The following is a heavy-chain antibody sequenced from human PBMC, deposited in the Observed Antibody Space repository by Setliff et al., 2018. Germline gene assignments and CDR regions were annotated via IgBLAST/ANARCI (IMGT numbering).Heavy chain of an antibody. J-gene: IGHJ5*02. CDR3: ARSNYDILTRNWFDP. CDR2: ISPYNGAT. V-gene: IGHV1-18*01. Sequence: GASVKVSCKTSGYSFISYGISWVRQAPGQGLEFVGWISPYNGATDCAQKFQGRVTMTRDTSISTAYMELSRLRSDDTAVYYCARSNYDILTRNWFDPWGQGTLVTVSS. D-gene: IGHD3-9*01. CDR1: GYSFISYG.